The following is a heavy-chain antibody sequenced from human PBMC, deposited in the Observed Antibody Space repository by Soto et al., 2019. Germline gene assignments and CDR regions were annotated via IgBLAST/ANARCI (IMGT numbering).Heavy chain of an antibody. J-gene: IGHJ5*02. V-gene: IGHV4-31*03. CDR2: IYYSGST. CDR1: GGSISSGGYY. CDR3: ARVRYCSGGSCYPRFDP. Sequence: QVQLQESGPGLVRPSQTLSLTCTVSGGSISSGGYYWSWIRQHPGKGLEWIGYIYYSGSTYYNPSLKSRVTISVDTFKNQFSLKLSSVTAADTAVYYCARVRYCSGGSCYPRFDPWGQGTLVTVFS. D-gene: IGHD2-15*01.